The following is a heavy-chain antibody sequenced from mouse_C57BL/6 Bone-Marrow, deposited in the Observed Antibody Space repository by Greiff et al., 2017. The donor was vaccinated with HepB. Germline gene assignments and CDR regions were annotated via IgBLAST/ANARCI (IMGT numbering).Heavy chain of an antibody. CDR2: IDPENGDT. CDR1: GFNIKDDY. Sequence: EVQLQQSGAELVRPGASVKLSCTASGFNIKDDYMHWVKQRPEQGLEWIGWIDPENGDTEYASKFQGKATITAHTPSNTSYLQLSSLTSEDTAVYYCTLGRFAYWGQGTLVTVSA. V-gene: IGHV14-4*01. CDR3: TLGRFAY. J-gene: IGHJ3*01. D-gene: IGHD4-1*01.